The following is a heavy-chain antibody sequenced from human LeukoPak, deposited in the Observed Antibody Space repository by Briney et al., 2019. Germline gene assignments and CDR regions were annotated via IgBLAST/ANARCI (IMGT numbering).Heavy chain of an antibody. J-gene: IGHJ4*02. CDR1: GGSISSSSYY. D-gene: IGHD3-10*01. Sequence: SETLSLTCTVSGGSISSSSYYWGWIRQPPGKGLEWIGSIYYSGSTYYNPSLKSRVTISVDTSKNQFSLKLSSVTAADTAVYYCARGAFGELLFYYWGQGTLVTVSS. CDR3: ARGAFGELLFYY. V-gene: IGHV4-39*07. CDR2: IYYSGST.